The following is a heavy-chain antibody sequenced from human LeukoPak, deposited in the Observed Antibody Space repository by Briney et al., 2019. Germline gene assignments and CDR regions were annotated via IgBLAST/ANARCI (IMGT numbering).Heavy chain of an antibody. D-gene: IGHD3-10*01. CDR2: IYSSGST. CDR1: GDSISSSY. CDR3: ARASSGAIYYYGMDV. J-gene: IGHJ6*02. Sequence: SETLSLTCTVSGDSISSSYWTWIRQSPGNRLEWIGCIYSSGSTRYNPSLKSRVTISEDTSKNQFSLRLSSVTAADTAVYYCARASSGAIYYYGMDVWGQGTTVTVSS. V-gene: IGHV4-59*01.